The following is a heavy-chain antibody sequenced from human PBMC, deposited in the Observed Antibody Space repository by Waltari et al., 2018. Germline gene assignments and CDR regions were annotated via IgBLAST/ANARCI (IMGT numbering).Heavy chain of an antibody. V-gene: IGHV1-69-2*01. CDR1: GYTFTDYY. CDR2: VDPEDGET. Sequence: VQLVQSGAEVKKPGATVKISCKASGYTFTDYYMHWVQQAPGKGLEWMGRVDPEDGETIYAEKFQGRVTITADTSTDTAYMELSSLRSEDTAVYYCATTGGADYYDSSGPFDYWGQGTLVTVSS. D-gene: IGHD3-22*01. J-gene: IGHJ4*02. CDR3: ATTGGADYYDSSGPFDY.